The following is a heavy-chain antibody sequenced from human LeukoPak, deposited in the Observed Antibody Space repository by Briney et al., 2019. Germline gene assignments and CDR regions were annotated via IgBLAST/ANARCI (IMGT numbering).Heavy chain of an antibody. D-gene: IGHD3-10*01. CDR2: ISSSGSTI. CDR3: TTEAVGSWSYGGFDP. CDR1: GSTFSDYY. J-gene: IGHJ5*02. Sequence: GGSLRLSCAASGSTFSDYYMSWIRQAPGKGLEWVSYISSSGSTIYYADSVKGRFTISRDNAKNSLYLQMNSLRAEDTAVYYCTTEAVGSWSYGGFDPWGQGTLVTVSS. V-gene: IGHV3-11*01.